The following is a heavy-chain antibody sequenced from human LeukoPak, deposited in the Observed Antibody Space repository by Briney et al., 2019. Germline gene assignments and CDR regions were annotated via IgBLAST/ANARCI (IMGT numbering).Heavy chain of an antibody. D-gene: IGHD2-21*01. CDR2: ISSSSSTI. CDR1: GFTFSSYS. Sequence: GGSLRLSCAASGFTFSSYSMNWVRQAPGKGLEWVSYISSSSSTIYYADSVKGRFTISRDNAKNSLYLQMNSPRDEDTAVYYCARDGIVVVNDMDVWGKGTTVTVSS. V-gene: IGHV3-48*02. CDR3: ARDGIVVVNDMDV. J-gene: IGHJ6*03.